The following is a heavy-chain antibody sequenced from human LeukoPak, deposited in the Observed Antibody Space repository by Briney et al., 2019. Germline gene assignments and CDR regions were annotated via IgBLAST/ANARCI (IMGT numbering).Heavy chain of an antibody. CDR3: ARELRNYDILTGYYNVRGYFDY. CDR2: INPNSGGT. V-gene: IGHV1-2*06. Sequence: ASVKVSCKASGYTFTGYYMHWVRQAPGQGLEWMGRINPNSGGTNYAQKFQGRVTMTRDTSISTAYMELSRLRSDGTAVYYCARELRNYDILTGYYNVRGYFDYWGQGTLVTVSS. J-gene: IGHJ4*02. D-gene: IGHD3-9*01. CDR1: GYTFTGYY.